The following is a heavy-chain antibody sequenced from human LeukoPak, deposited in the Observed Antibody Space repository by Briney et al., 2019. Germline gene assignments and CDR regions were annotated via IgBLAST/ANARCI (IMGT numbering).Heavy chain of an antibody. V-gene: IGHV4-59*08. D-gene: IGHD6-19*01. CDR2: IYYSGTT. Sequence: SETLSLTCTVSGGSISRDYWSWIRQPPGKGLEWIEYIYYSGTTNYNPSLKSRVTISVDTSKNQFSLKLSSVTAADTAVYYCARHVPHRSGYSSGWAFDYWGQGTLVTVSS. J-gene: IGHJ4*02. CDR1: GGSISRDY. CDR3: ARHVPHRSGYSSGWAFDY.